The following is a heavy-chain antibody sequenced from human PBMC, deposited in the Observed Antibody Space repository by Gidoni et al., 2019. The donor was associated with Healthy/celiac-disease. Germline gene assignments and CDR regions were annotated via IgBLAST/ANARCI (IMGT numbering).Heavy chain of an antibody. V-gene: IGHV4-61*02. D-gene: IGHD2-21*01. CDR1: GGSISSGSYY. CDR3: ARDWGVLFEVRYWFDP. CDR2: IYTSGST. J-gene: IGHJ5*02. Sequence: QVQLQESGPGLVKPSQTLSLTCTVSGGSISSGSYYWSWIRQPAGKGLEWIGRIYTSGSTNYNPSLKSRVTISVDTSKNQFSLKLSSVTAADTAVYYCARDWGVLFEVRYWFDPWGQGTLVTVSS.